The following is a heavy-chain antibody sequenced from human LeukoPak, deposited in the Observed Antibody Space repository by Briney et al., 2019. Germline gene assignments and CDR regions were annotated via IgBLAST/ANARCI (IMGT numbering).Heavy chain of an antibody. Sequence: PSETLSLTCAVYGGSFSNYYWSWIRQPPGKGLEWIGEINHSGSTNYNPSLKSRVTISVDTSKNQFSLKLSSVTAADTAVHYCAREYYDRAYFDYWGQGTLVTASS. V-gene: IGHV4-34*01. CDR1: GGSFSNYY. J-gene: IGHJ4*02. CDR2: INHSGST. D-gene: IGHD3-22*01. CDR3: AREYYDRAYFDY.